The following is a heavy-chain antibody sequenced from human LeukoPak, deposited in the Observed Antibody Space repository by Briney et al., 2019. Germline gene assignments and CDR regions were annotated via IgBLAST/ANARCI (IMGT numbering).Heavy chain of an antibody. V-gene: IGHV3-30*02. Sequence: GGSLRLSCAASGFTFSSYGMHWVRQAPGKGLEWVAFIRYDGSNKYYADSVKGRFTISRDNSKNTLYLQMNSLRAEDTAVYYCARTYYSNYVHYFDYWGQGTLVTVSS. CDR1: GFTFSSYG. J-gene: IGHJ4*02. CDR3: ARTYYSNYVHYFDY. CDR2: IRYDGSNK. D-gene: IGHD4-11*01.